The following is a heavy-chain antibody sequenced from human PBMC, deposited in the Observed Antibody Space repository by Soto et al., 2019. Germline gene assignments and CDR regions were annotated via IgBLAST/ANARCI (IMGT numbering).Heavy chain of an antibody. CDR2: ISGSGGST. CDR1: GFTFSSYA. V-gene: IGHV3-23*01. J-gene: IGHJ5*02. CDR3: ATLWFGESHNWFDP. D-gene: IGHD3-10*01. Sequence: PGGSLRLSCAASGFTFSSYAMSWVRQAPGKGLEWVSAISGSGGSTYYADSAKGRFTISRDNSKNTLYLQMNSLRAEDTAVYYCATLWFGESHNWFDPWGQGTLVTVSS.